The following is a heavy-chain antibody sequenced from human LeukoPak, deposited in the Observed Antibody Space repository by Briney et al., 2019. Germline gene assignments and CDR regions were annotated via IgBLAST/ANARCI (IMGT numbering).Heavy chain of an antibody. Sequence: ASVKVSCEASGYTFTSYYIHWVRQAPGQGLEWMGIIYPSGGSTSYAQKFQDRVTMTTDTSTSTGYMELSNLRSGDTAVYYCASDRGGETAMMGWGQGTLITVSS. CDR2: IYPSGGST. V-gene: IGHV1-46*01. D-gene: IGHD5-18*01. CDR3: ASDRGGETAMMG. J-gene: IGHJ1*01. CDR1: GYTFTSYY.